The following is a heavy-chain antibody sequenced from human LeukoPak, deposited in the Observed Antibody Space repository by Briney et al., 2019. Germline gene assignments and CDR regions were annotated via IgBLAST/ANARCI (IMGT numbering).Heavy chain of an antibody. CDR1: GYTFTSYD. V-gene: IGHV1-8*01. D-gene: IGHD3-22*01. CDR3: ARGFLRYDSSDYAFSYY. J-gene: IGHJ4*02. CDR2: MNPNNGST. Sequence: ASVKVSCKASGYTFTSYDITWVRQASGQGLEWMGWMNPNNGSTGYAQRFQGRVTLTRDTSISTAYMELSSLRSEDTAVYLCARGFLRYDSSDYAFSYYWGQGTLVTVSS.